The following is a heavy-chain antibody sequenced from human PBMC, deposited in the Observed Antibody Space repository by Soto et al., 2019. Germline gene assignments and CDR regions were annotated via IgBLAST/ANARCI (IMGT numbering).Heavy chain of an antibody. CDR2: INAGNGNT. J-gene: IGHJ6*02. CDR3: ARDDRNVVRGVGAMDV. D-gene: IGHD3-10*01. CDR1: GYTFTSYA. Sequence: ASVKVSCKASGYTFTSYAMHWVRQAPGQRLEWMGWINAGNGNTKYSQKFQGRVTITRDTSASTAYMELSSLRSEDTAVYYCARDDRNVVRGVGAMDVWGQGTTVTVSS. V-gene: IGHV1-3*01.